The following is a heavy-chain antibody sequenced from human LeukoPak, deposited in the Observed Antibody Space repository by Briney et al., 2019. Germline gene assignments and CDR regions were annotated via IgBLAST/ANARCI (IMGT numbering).Heavy chain of an antibody. J-gene: IGHJ3*02. CDR3: ATYRPNSGSYGAFDI. Sequence: ASVKVSCKVSGYTLTELSMHWVRQAPGKGLEWMGGFDPEDGETIYAQKFQGRVTMTEDTSTDTAYMELSSLRSEDTAVYYCATYRPNSGSYGAFDIWGQGTMVTVSS. V-gene: IGHV1-24*01. CDR1: GYTLTELS. CDR2: FDPEDGET. D-gene: IGHD1-26*01.